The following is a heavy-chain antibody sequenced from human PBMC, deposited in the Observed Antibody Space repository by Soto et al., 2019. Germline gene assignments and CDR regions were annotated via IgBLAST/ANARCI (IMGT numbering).Heavy chain of an antibody. Sequence: QVQLQESGPGLVKPSETLSLTCSVSGGSIDYYYWSWIRQPPGKGLEWIAYVYSSGATNYNPSRKSRATISVDTSKDQFSLKLSSVTAADTAVYYCARDRAPYTGFFDYWGQGTLVTVSS. CDR2: VYSSGAT. CDR3: ARDRAPYTGFFDY. D-gene: IGHD2-8*02. CDR1: GGSIDYYY. V-gene: IGHV4-59*01. J-gene: IGHJ4*02.